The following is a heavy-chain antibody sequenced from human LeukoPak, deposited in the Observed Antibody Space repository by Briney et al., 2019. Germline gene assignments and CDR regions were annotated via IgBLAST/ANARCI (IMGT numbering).Heavy chain of an antibody. J-gene: IGHJ4*02. V-gene: IGHV5-51*01. CDR2: IYHGDSDT. CDR3: ARRSGSYYDSSGYYAY. CDR1: GYSFTSYW. Sequence: GESLKIFCKGSGYSFTSYWVGWVRQMPGEGLEWRGIIYHGDSDTRYSPSFQGQVTISADKSISTAYLQWSSLKASDTAMYYCARRSGSYYDSSGYYAYWGQGTLVTVSS. D-gene: IGHD3-22*01.